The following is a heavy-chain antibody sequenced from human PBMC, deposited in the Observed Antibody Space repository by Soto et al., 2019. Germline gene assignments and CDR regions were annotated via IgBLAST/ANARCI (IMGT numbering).Heavy chain of an antibody. CDR3: ARHVGYYWYFDL. V-gene: IGHV3-66*04. Sequence: EVQLVQSGGGLVQPGGSLRLSCAASGFTVSSSYMGWVRQAPGKGLEWVSSIYSSGNTYYADYVRGRFTISTDNSKDTLYIQMHSIRVDDTAMYYCARHVGYYWYFDLWGRGALVTVSS. CDR2: IYSSGNT. J-gene: IGHJ2*01. D-gene: IGHD6-13*01. CDR1: GFTVSSSY.